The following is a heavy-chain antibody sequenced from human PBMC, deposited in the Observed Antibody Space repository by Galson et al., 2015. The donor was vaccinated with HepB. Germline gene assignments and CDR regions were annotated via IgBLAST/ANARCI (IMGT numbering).Heavy chain of an antibody. CDR3: ARGLRGVIPYYFYGMDV. CDR1: GDSVSSNSAA. Sequence: CAISGDSVSSNSAAWNWIRQSPSRGLEWLGRTYYRSKWYDDYAVSVKSRITINPDTSKNQFSLQLNSLRAEDTAVYFCARGLRGVIPYYFYGMDVWGLGTTVTVSS. D-gene: IGHD3-10*01. J-gene: IGHJ6*02. V-gene: IGHV6-1*01. CDR2: TYYRSKWYD.